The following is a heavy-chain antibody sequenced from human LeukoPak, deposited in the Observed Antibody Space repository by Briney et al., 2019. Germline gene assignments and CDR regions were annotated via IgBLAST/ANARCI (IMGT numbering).Heavy chain of an antibody. CDR2: IYYSGST. Sequence: SETLSLTCTVSGGSISSSSYYWGWIRQPPGKGLEWIGSIYYSGSTYYNPSLKSRVTISVDTSKNQFSLKLSSVTAADTAVYYCARGGVQLWYTGAFDIWGQGTMVTVSS. J-gene: IGHJ3*02. CDR1: GGSISSSSYY. CDR3: ARGGVQLWYTGAFDI. V-gene: IGHV4-39*07. D-gene: IGHD5-18*01.